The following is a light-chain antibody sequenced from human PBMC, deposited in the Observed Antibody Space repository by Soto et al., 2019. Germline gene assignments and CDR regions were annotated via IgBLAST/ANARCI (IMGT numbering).Light chain of an antibody. V-gene: IGLV1-51*02. Sequence: QSVLTQPPSVSAAPGQKVTMSCSGSSSNIGKYYVSWHQQLPGTAPKLLIYENDKRPSGIPDRFSGSKSGTPATLGITGLQTGDEADYYCGTWDSSLTTFVFGTGTKLTVL. J-gene: IGLJ1*01. CDR1: SSNIGKYY. CDR2: END. CDR3: GTWDSSLTTFV.